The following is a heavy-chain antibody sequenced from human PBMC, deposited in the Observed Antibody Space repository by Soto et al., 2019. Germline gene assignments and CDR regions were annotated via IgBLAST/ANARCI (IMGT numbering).Heavy chain of an antibody. CDR1: GVTFSSFA. Sequence: GASVKVSCKASGVTFSSFAISWVRQAPGQGLEWMGGIIPMFGKANYAQKFQGRVTITADESTSTGYMELRSLTSEDTAVYYCARDGTLYDSNGYYYVYWGQGTLVTSPQ. J-gene: IGHJ4*02. D-gene: IGHD3-22*01. CDR2: IIPMFGKA. CDR3: ARDGTLYDSNGYYYVY. V-gene: IGHV1-69*13.